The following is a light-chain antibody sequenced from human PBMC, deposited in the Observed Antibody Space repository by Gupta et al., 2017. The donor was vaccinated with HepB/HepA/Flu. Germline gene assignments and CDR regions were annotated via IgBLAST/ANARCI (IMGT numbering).Light chain of an antibody. V-gene: IGLV2-23*02. CDR1: SSDVGAYYL. CDR2: EVS. Sequence: QSALTQPASVSGSPGQSITISCAGSSSDVGAYYLVSWYQQHPGKAPKLLIYEVSKRPLGVSYRISGSKSGNTASLTISGRQAEDEADYYCYSYAGSSSYVFGTGTKVTVL. J-gene: IGLJ1*01. CDR3: YSYAGSSSYV.